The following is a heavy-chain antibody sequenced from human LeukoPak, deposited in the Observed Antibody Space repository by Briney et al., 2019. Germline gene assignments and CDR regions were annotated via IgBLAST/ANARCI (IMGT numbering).Heavy chain of an antibody. CDR3: ARDLAPRYYDILTGYYPLGY. D-gene: IGHD3-9*01. CDR1: GGTFSSYA. V-gene: IGHV1-69*13. J-gene: IGHJ4*02. Sequence: SVKVSCQASGGTFSSYAISWVRQAPGQGLEWMGGIIPIFGTANYTQKFQGRVTITADESTSTAYMELSSLRSEDTAVYYCARDLAPRYYDILTGYYPLGYWGQGTLVTVSS. CDR2: IIPIFGTA.